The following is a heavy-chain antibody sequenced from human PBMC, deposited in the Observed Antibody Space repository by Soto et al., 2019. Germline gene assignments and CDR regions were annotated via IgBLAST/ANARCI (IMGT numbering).Heavy chain of an antibody. CDR2: VIPVLTTT. D-gene: IGHD2-21*02. V-gene: IGHV1-69*08. CDR3: ARRRYCGYDCYHKHYYGMDV. Sequence: QVQLVQSGAEVKKPGSSVRVSCRSSGDTFSSYIVNWLRLAPGRGLEWMGRVIPVLTTTDYAQNFRGRVKISAYRSTNTVYLDLSSMRSDDTAVYYCARRRYCGYDCYHKHYYGMDVWGQGSLVTVAS. J-gene: IGHJ6*02. CDR1: GDTFSSYI.